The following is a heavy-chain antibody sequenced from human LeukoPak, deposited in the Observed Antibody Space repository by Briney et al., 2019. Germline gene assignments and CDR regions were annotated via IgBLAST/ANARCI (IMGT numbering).Heavy chain of an antibody. CDR3: ARAPVYSYGYSY. J-gene: IGHJ4*02. CDR1: GFTFSSYS. V-gene: IGHV3-21*01. D-gene: IGHD5-18*01. CDR2: ISSSSSYI. Sequence: GGSLRLSCAASGFTFSSYSMNWVRQAPGKGLEWVSSISSSSSYIYYADSVKGRFTISRDSAKNSLYLQMNSLRAEDTAVYYCARAPVYSYGYSYWGQGTLVTISS.